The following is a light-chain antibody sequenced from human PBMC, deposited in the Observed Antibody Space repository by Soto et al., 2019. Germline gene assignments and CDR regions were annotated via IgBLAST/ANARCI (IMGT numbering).Light chain of an antibody. J-gene: IGKJ4*01. V-gene: IGKV1-6*01. CDR1: QGIGND. Sequence: AIQMTQSPSSLSASVGDRVTITCRASQGIGNDLGWYQQKPGKAPKLLIYGTSNLEGGVPSRFSGSGSGTDFTLTISSLQPEDFATYYCLQDYSYPLTFGGGTKVDIK. CDR2: GTS. CDR3: LQDYSYPLT.